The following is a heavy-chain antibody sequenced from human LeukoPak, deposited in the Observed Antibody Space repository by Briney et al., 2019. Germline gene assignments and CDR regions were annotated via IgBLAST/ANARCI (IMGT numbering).Heavy chain of an antibody. J-gene: IGHJ1*01. CDR1: GFTFDDYA. CDR2: ISWNSGSI. CDR3: AKDISDYYDSSGYYVY. D-gene: IGHD3-22*01. V-gene: IGHV3-9*01. Sequence: GRSLRLSCAASGFTFDDYAMHWVRQAPGKGLEWVSGISWNSGSIGYADSVKGRFTISRDNDKNSLYLQMNSLRAEDTALYYCAKDISDYYDSSGYYVYWGQGTLVTVSS.